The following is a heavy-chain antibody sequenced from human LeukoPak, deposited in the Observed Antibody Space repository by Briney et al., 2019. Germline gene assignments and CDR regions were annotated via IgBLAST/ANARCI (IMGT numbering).Heavy chain of an antibody. CDR2: IIPILGIA. D-gene: IGHD3-10*01. V-gene: IGHV1-69*04. Sequence: GASVKVSCKASGGTFSSYAISWVRQAPGQGLEWMGRIIPILGIANYAQKFQGRVTITADKSTSTAYMELSSLRSEDTAVYYCASPSSGDWYFDLWGRGTLVTVSS. CDR1: GGTFSSYA. J-gene: IGHJ2*01. CDR3: ASPSSGDWYFDL.